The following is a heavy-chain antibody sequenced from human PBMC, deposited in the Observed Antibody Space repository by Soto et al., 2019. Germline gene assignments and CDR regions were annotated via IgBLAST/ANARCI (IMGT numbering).Heavy chain of an antibody. J-gene: IGHJ6*02. CDR3: AKVFGVVTHYGMDV. V-gene: IGHV3-23*01. Sequence: GGSLRLSCAASGFTFSSYAMSWVRQAPGKGLEWVSAISGSGGSTYYADSVKGRFTISRDNSKNTLYLQVNSLRAEDTAVYYCAKVFGVVTHYGMDVWXQGTTVTVPS. CDR2: ISGSGGST. CDR1: GFTFSSYA. D-gene: IGHD3-3*01.